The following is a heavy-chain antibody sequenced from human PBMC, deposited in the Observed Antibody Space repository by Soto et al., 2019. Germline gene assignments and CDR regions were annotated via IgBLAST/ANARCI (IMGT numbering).Heavy chain of an antibody. D-gene: IGHD2-21*02. CDR2: IYHAGSP. CDR1: SGSISSSSW. V-gene: IGHV4-4*02. CDR3: ARGLSFRGDFDV. Sequence: HLQESGPGLVKPSGTLSLTCDVSSGSISSSSWWTWVRQSPGKGLEWIGEIYHAGSPNYNPSFQSRVTILADKSKNHFSLRLTSVTAADTAIYYCARGLSFRGDFDVWGQGTTVTVSS. J-gene: IGHJ3*01.